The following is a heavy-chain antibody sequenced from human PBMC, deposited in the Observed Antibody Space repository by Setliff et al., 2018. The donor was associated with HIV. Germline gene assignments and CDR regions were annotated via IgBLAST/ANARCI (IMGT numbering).Heavy chain of an antibody. Sequence: ASETLSLTCAVYGGSFSGYDWSWIRQPPGKGLEWIGEINHSGNIKYHASLKSRVTISKDTSKNQISLKLRSVTAADTAVYYCARGLNYYGSGSYLPLGYWGQGTLVTVSS. J-gene: IGHJ4*02. V-gene: IGHV4-34*01. CDR1: GGSFSGYD. D-gene: IGHD3-10*01. CDR3: ARGLNYYGSGSYLPLGY. CDR2: INHSGNI.